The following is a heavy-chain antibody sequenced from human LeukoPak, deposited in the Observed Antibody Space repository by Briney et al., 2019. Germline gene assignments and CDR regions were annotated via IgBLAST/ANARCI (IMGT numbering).Heavy chain of an antibody. D-gene: IGHD2-2*01. CDR3: ARVIDCSSTSCLGHDAFDI. CDR2: IYYSGST. V-gene: IGHV4-59*01. Sequence: PSETLSLTCTVSGGSISSYYWSWIRQPPGKGLEWIGYIYYSGSTNYNPSLKSRVTISVDTSKNQFSLKLSSVTAADTAVYYCARVIDCSSTSCLGHDAFDIWGQGTMVTVSS. J-gene: IGHJ3*02. CDR1: GGSISSYY.